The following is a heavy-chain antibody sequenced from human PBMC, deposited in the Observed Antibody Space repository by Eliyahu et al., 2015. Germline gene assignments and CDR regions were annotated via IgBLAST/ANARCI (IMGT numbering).Heavy chain of an antibody. D-gene: IGHD2-15*01. V-gene: IGHV1-69*01. J-gene: IGHJ4*02. CDR3: AREGGDYCSGNNCFFLY. CDR2: IIPVFGSA. CDR1: GGPFSRYS. Sequence: QVQLVQSGAEVKKPGSSVKVSCKASGGPFSRYSISWVRQAPGQGLEWMGGIIPVFGSANYAQKFQGRVTIVADESTSTAYMELSSLRSEDTAVYYCAREGGDYCSGNNCFFLYWGQGTLVTVSS.